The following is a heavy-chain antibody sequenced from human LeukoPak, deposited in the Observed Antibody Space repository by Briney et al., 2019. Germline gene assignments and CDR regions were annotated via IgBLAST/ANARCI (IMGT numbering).Heavy chain of an antibody. Sequence: SETLSLTCAVYGGSFSGYYWSWIRQPPGKGLEWIGEINHSGSTNYNPSLKSRVTISADTSKNQFSLKLSSVTAADTAVYYCARGIRYLDYWGQGTLVTVSS. CDR2: INHSGST. J-gene: IGHJ4*02. V-gene: IGHV4-34*01. CDR1: GGSFSGYY. CDR3: ARGIRYLDY.